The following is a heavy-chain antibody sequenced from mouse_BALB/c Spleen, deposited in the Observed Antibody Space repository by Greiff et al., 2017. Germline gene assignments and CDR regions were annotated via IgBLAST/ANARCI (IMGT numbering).Heavy chain of an antibody. V-gene: IGHV1-5*01. CDR2: IYPGNSDT. D-gene: IGHD2-3*01. Sequence: EVQLQQSGTVLARPGASVKMSCKASGYSFTSYWMHWVKQRPGQGLEWIGAIYPGNSDTSYNQKFKGKAKMTAVTSASTAYMELSSLTNEDSAVFYCTREKTFPDGYYVWFAYWGQGTLVTVSA. CDR1: GYSFTSYW. J-gene: IGHJ3*01. CDR3: TREKTFPDGYYVWFAY.